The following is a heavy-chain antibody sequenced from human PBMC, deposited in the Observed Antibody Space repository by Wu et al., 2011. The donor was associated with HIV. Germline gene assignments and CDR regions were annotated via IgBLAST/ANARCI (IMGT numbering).Heavy chain of an antibody. Sequence: QVQLVQSGPEVKKPGASVKVSCKASGYTFTSYGISWVRQAPGQGLEWMGWISAYNGDTNYAQKLQDRVTMTTDTSTSTAYMELSSLRSDDTAVYYCARSGVSAEYYFYYMNDWGKGTTVTVPS. CDR1: GYTFTSYG. CDR2: ISAYNGDT. V-gene: IGHV1-18*01. CDR3: ARSGVSAEYYFYYMND. D-gene: IGHD2-2*01. J-gene: IGHJ6*03.